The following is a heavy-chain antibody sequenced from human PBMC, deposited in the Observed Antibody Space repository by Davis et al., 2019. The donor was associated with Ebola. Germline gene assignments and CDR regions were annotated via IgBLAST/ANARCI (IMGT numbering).Heavy chain of an antibody. Sequence: PSETLSLTCAVYGGSFSGYYWSWIRQPPGKGLEWIGEINHSGSNNYNPSLKSRVTISVDTSKNQFSLKLSSVTAADTAVYYCARGYNSLGGYYQRDQYFQHWGQGTLVTVSS. V-gene: IGHV4-34*01. CDR2: INHSGSN. J-gene: IGHJ1*01. CDR3: ARGYNSLGGYYQRDQYFQH. CDR1: GGSFSGYY. D-gene: IGHD3-3*01.